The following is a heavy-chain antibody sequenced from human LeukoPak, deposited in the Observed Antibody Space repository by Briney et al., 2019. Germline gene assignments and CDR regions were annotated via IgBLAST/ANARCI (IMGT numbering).Heavy chain of an antibody. J-gene: IGHJ2*01. CDR2: ISGSGGST. V-gene: IGHV3-23*01. Sequence: GGSLRLSCAASGFTFSSYTMSWVRQAPGKGLEWVSAISGSGGSTYYADSVKGRFTISRDNSKNTLYLQMNSLRAEDTAVYYCAKAQGRVQLERRGLLLDLWGRSTLVTVSS. CDR1: GFTFSSYT. D-gene: IGHD1-1*01. CDR3: AKAQGRVQLERRGLLLDL.